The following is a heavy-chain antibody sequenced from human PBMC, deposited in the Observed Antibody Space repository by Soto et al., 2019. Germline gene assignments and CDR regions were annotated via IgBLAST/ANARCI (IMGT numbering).Heavy chain of an antibody. D-gene: IGHD2-15*01. Sequence: ASVKFSCKASGYTFTSYGISWVRQAPGQGLDWMGWISAYNGNKKYAQDLQGRVTMTTDTSTSTAYMELRSLRSDDTAVYYCARFSGGSYNTYYFYYGMDVWGQGTTVTVSS. CDR1: GYTFTSYG. J-gene: IGHJ6*02. CDR2: ISAYNGNK. V-gene: IGHV1-18*01. CDR3: ARFSGGSYNTYYFYYGMDV.